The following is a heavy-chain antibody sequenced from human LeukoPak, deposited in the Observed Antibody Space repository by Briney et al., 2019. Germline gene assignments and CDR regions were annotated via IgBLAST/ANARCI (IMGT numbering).Heavy chain of an antibody. D-gene: IGHD3-3*01. Sequence: ASVKVSCKASGYTFTSYGISWVRQAPGQGLEWMGWISAYNGNTNYAQKLQGRVTMTTDTSTSTAYMGLRSLRSDDTAVYYCAMTIFGVVGNWFDPWGQGTLVTVSS. J-gene: IGHJ5*02. CDR3: AMTIFGVVGNWFDP. CDR1: GYTFTSYG. CDR2: ISAYNGNT. V-gene: IGHV1-18*01.